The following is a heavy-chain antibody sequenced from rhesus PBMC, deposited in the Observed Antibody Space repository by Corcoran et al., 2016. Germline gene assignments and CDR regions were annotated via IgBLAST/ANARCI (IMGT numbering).Heavy chain of an antibody. D-gene: IGHD3-16*01. CDR1: GGSISSSY. J-gene: IGHJ4*01. Sequence: QLQLQESGPGLVKPSETLSVTCAVSGGSISSSYWSWIRQAPGKGLELIGYIYGSGSSTNYNPSLKSRVTLSVDTSKNQLSLKLSSVTAADTAVYYCATSGVVTEPNYWGQGVLVTVSS. CDR2: IYGSGSST. V-gene: IGHV4-169*01. CDR3: ATSGVVTEPNY.